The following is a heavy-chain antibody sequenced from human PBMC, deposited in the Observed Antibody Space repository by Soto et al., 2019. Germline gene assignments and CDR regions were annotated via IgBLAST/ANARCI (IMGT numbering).Heavy chain of an antibody. CDR3: AKVTGVVVVADYFDY. Sequence: PGGSLRLSCASSRFTFSYHAMHWIRQAPGKGLEWMAVILSDGSKQYYADSVKGRFTISRDNSKNTLYLQMNSLRAEDTAVYYCAKVTGVVVVADYFDYWGQGTLVTVSS. D-gene: IGHD2-15*01. J-gene: IGHJ4*02. V-gene: IGHV3-30*04. CDR2: ILSDGSKQ. CDR1: RFTFSYHA.